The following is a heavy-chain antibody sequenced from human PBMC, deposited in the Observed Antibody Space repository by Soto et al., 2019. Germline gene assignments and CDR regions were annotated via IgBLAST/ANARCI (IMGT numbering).Heavy chain of an antibody. CDR1: GGSISSCGYY. CDR2: INHSGST. V-gene: IGHV4-39*07. J-gene: IGHJ6*02. D-gene: IGHD6-19*01. Sequence: SETLSLTCTVSGGSISSCGYYWSWIRQPPGKGLEWIGEINHSGSTNYNPSLKSRVTISVDTSKNQFSLKLSSVTAADTAVYYCARGRKGSGWYWYYYGMDVWGQGTTVTVSS. CDR3: ARGRKGSGWYWYYYGMDV.